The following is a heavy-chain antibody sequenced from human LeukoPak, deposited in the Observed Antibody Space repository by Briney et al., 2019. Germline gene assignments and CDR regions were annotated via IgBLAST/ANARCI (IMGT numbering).Heavy chain of an antibody. CDR2: INHSGST. CDR1: GASFSDYY. CDR3: ARRARYYDSSGYSITYWYFDL. J-gene: IGHJ2*01. Sequence: PSETLSLTCAVYGASFSDYYWNWIRQPPGKGLEWIGEINHSGSTNYNPSLKSRVTISVDTSKNQFSLKLSSVTAADTAVYYCARRARYYDSSGYSITYWYFDLWGRGTLVTISS. D-gene: IGHD3-22*01. V-gene: IGHV4-34*01.